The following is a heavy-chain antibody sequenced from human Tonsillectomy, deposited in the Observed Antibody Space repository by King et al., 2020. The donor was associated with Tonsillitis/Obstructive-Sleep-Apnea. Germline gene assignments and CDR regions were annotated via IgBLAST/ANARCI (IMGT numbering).Heavy chain of an antibody. D-gene: IGHD3-3*01. CDR3: ARGAYYDFWSGCMYIDF. V-gene: IGHV3-21*02. J-gene: IGHJ4*02. Sequence: VQLVESGGGLVKPGGSLRLSCAASGFTFSSYSMNWVRQAPGKGLEWVSSVSSTSGHMYCADSLKGRFTISRDNAKNSLYLQMNSLRVEDTAVYYCARGAYYDFWSGCMYIDFWGQGILVTVSS. CDR1: GFTFSSYS. CDR2: VSSTSGHM.